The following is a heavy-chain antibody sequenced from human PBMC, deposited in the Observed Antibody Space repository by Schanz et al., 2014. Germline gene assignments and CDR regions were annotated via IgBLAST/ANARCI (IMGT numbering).Heavy chain of an antibody. CDR3: VRDLGGDQTDY. J-gene: IGHJ4*02. Sequence: QVQLVESGGGVVQPGRSLRLSCAASGFTFSSYGMHWVRQAPGKGLEWVAIIWYDGSNKYYADSVKGRFTISRDNSKNTLFLQMSSLRAEDTAVYYCVRDLGGDQTDYWGQGTLXTVSS. CDR1: GFTFSSYG. D-gene: IGHD4-17*01. V-gene: IGHV3-33*01. CDR2: IWYDGSNK.